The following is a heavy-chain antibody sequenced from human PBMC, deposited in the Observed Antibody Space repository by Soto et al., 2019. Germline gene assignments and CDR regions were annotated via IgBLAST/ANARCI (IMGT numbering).Heavy chain of an antibody. J-gene: IGHJ4*02. Sequence: PSEIISLTCTVAGGSIGSDSYYWSWIRQPPGKGLEWIGYIYYSGTTYYNPSLKSRVTISVDTSKNQFSLKLTSVTAADTAVYYCARYGDYVGSHFDYWGQGTLVTVSS. CDR3: ARYGDYVGSHFDY. D-gene: IGHD4-17*01. CDR1: GGSIGSDSYY. CDR2: IYYSGTT. V-gene: IGHV4-30-4*08.